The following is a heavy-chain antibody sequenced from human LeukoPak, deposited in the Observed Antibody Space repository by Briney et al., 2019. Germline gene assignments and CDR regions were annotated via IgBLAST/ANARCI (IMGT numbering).Heavy chain of an antibody. CDR2: ISSSSSYI. V-gene: IGHV3-21*01. D-gene: IGHD3-10*01. Sequence: GGSLRLSCAASGFTFSSYSMNWVRQAPGKGLEWVSSISSSSSYIYYADSVKGRFTISRDNAKNSLYLQMNSLRAEDTAVYYCAREEPYYYGSGSYLNDYWGQGTLVTVSS. J-gene: IGHJ4*02. CDR3: AREEPYYYGSGSYLNDY. CDR1: GFTFSSYS.